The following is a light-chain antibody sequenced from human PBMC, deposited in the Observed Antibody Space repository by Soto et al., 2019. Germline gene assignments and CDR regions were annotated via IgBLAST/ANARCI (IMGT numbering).Light chain of an antibody. V-gene: IGKV1-5*03. CDR2: KAS. J-gene: IGKJ1*01. CDR1: QTISSW. CDR3: QHYNSYSEA. Sequence: DIQLTQSPSTLSGSVGDRVTITCRASQTISSWLAWYQQKPGKAPKLLIYKASTLKSGVPSRFSGSGSGTEFTLTISCLQPDDFAPYYCQHYNSYSEAFGQGTKVDIK.